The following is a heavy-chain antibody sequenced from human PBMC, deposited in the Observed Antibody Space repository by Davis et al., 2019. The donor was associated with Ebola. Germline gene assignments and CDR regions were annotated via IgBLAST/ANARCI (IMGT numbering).Heavy chain of an antibody. CDR1: GFTFSSYA. V-gene: IGHV3-30-3*01. CDR2: ISYNGSNK. D-gene: IGHD3-3*01. CDR3: ARDRGEHYDFWSGYHYGMDV. J-gene: IGHJ6*02. Sequence: GGSLRLSCVASGFTFSSYAMHWVRQAPGKGLEWVAVISYNGSNKYYADSVKGRFTISRDNSKNSLYLQMNSLRAEDTAVYYCARDRGEHYDFWSGYHYGMDVWGQGTTVTVSS.